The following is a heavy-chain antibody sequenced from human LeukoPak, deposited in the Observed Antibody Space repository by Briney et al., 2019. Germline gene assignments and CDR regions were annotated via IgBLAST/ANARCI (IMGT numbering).Heavy chain of an antibody. CDR3: ARLPLRSHFDY. CDR2: IYYSGST. Sequence: PSETLSLTCTVSGSSISSYYWSWIRQPPGKGLEWIGYIYYSGSTNYNPSLKSRVTISIDTSKNQFSLKLSSVTAADTAVYYCARLPLRSHFDYWGQGTLVTVSS. V-gene: IGHV4-59*08. CDR1: GSSISSYY. J-gene: IGHJ4*02.